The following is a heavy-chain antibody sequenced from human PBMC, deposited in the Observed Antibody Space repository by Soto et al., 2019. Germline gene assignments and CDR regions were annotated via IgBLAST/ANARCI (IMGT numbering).Heavy chain of an antibody. V-gene: IGHV3-23*01. CDR3: AKASGSGSFPYYYYYMDV. CDR2: ISGSADNT. D-gene: IGHD3-10*01. J-gene: IGHJ6*03. Sequence: EVQLLESGGGLVQPGGSLRLSCAASGFTFSSYAMTWVRQTPGKGLEWVSAISGSADNTYYADSVKGRFTISRDNSQNTLYLQVTSLRADDTAPYYCAKASGSGSFPYYYYYMDVWGKGTTVTVSS. CDR1: GFTFSSYA.